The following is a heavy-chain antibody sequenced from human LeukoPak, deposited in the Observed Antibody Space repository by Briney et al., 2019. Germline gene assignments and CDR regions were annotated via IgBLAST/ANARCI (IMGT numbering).Heavy chain of an antibody. D-gene: IGHD2-15*01. V-gene: IGHV1-69*04. CDR3: ARDRAVVVVVAAISDAFDI. CDR1: GGTFSSYA. CDR2: IIPILGIA. J-gene: IGHJ3*02. Sequence: ASVKVSCKASGGTFSSYAISWVRQAPGQGLEWMGRIIPILGIANYAQKFHGRVTITADKSTSTDYMELSSLRSEDTAAYYCARDRAVVVVVAAISDAFDIWGQGTMVTVSS.